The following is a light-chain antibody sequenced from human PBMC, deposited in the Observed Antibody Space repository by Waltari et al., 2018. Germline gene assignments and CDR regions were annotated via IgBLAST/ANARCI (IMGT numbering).Light chain of an antibody. Sequence: VLTQSPGTLSLSPGERATLSCRASQSISKYLVWYQQRPGHAPRLLIYAASTRATGIPDRFSGSGFGTDFTLTISSLQSEDFAVYYCQQYNNWPLTFGGGTKVEIK. CDR1: QSISKY. CDR2: AAS. V-gene: IGKV3D-15*01. J-gene: IGKJ4*01. CDR3: QQYNNWPLT.